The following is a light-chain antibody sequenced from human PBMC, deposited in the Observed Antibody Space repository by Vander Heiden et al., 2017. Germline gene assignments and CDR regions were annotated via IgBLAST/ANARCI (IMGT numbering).Light chain of an antibody. CDR2: AAS. CDR3: QQSYRTPHT. J-gene: IGKJ2*01. CDR1: QSISSY. V-gene: IGKV1-39*01. Sequence: DIQLTQSPSSLSASVGDRVTITCRASQSISSYLNWYQQKPGKAPKLLIYAASSLQSGVPSRFSGSGSGTDFTLTSSSLQPEDFATYYCQQSYRTPHTFGQGTKLEIK.